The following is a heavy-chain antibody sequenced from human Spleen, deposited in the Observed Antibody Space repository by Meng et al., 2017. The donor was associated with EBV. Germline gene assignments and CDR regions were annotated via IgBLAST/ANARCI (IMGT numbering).Heavy chain of an antibody. CDR1: EDTFSSFD. V-gene: IGHV1-8*01. CDR2: MNPNSGKT. CDR3: ARARSGSLPYYFDS. Sequence: QVQLVQSGAEVKKXXXXXKXXCKASEDTFSSFDINWVRQATGQGLEWMGWMNPNSGKTGYAQTFQGRVTMTRNTSISTAYMELSTLISDDTAVYFCARARSGSLPYYFDSWGQGTLVTVAS. J-gene: IGHJ4*02. D-gene: IGHD3-3*01.